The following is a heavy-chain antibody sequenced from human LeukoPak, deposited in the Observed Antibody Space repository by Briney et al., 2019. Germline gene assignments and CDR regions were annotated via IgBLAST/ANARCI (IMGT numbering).Heavy chain of an antibody. CDR1: GFTLGSNW. V-gene: IGHV3-7*01. CDR3: ASWSIFAHT. CDR2: MKPDGREE. Sequence: GESLRLSWAAAGFTLGSNWMSWDRQAPGKVLEWVANMKPDGREEYYVDSVKGRFTIFSENAKNSLYMQMDSLRAEDTAVYYWASWSIFAHTWGQGTMVTVSS. J-gene: IGHJ3*02. D-gene: IGHD3-3*01.